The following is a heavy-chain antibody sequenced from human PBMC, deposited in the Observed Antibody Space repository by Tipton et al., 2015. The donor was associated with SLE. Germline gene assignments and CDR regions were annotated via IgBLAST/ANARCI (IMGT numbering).Heavy chain of an antibody. D-gene: IGHD6-13*01. V-gene: IGHV3-21*03. J-gene: IGHJ3*02. CDR3: ARGGIAAAGYDAFDI. Sequence: GSLRLSCTASGFTFGDYAMSWVRQAPGKGLEWVSSISSSSSYIYYADSVKGRFTISRDNAKNSLYLQMNSLRAEDTAVYYCARGGIAAAGYDAFDIWGQGTMVTVSS. CDR1: GFTFGDYA. CDR2: ISSSSSYI.